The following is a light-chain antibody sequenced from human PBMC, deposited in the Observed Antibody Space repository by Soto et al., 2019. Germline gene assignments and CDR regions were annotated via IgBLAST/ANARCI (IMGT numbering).Light chain of an antibody. CDR2: DAS. CDR1: QSISSW. J-gene: IGKJ1*01. V-gene: IGKV1-5*01. Sequence: DIQMTQSPSTLSASVGDRVTITCRASQSISSWLAWYQQKPGEAPKLLIYDASSLESGVPSRFSGSGSGTEFTLTISRLQPDGLATYYCQQYNSYRTFGQGTKVEIK. CDR3: QQYNSYRT.